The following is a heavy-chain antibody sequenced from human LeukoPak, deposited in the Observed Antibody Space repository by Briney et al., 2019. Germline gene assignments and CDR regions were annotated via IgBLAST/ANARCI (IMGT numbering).Heavy chain of an antibody. CDR3: ASSPPGIGAFDI. D-gene: IGHD6-13*01. V-gene: IGHV4-59*01. CDR2: IYSSGST. CDR1: GGSISSYH. J-gene: IGHJ3*02. Sequence: SETLSLTCTVSGGSISSYHWSWIRQPPGKGLESIGYIYSSGSTHYNPSLKSRVTISVDTSKNQFSLKLSSVTAADTAVYYCASSPPGIGAFDIWGQGTMVTVSS.